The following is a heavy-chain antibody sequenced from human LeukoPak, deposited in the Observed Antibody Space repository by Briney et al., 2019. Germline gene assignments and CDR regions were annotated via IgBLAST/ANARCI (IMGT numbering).Heavy chain of an antibody. CDR3: ARGWFGAKYYYYGMDV. Sequence: ASVKVSCKASGYTFTGYYMHWVRQAPGQGLEWMGRINPNRGGTNYAQKFQGRVTMTRDTSISTAYMELSRLRSDDTAVYYCARGWFGAKYYYYGMDVWGQGTTVTVSS. CDR2: INPNRGGT. V-gene: IGHV1-2*06. CDR1: GYTFTGYY. J-gene: IGHJ6*02. D-gene: IGHD3-10*01.